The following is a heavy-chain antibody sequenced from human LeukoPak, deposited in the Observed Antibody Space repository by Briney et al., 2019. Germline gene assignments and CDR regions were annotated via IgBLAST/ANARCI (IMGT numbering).Heavy chain of an antibody. CDR3: ATKDYCSSTSCPIGL. D-gene: IGHD2-2*01. V-gene: IGHV4-39*01. J-gene: IGHJ2*01. CDR1: GGSISSSSYY. CDR2: IYYSGST. Sequence: SETLSLTCTVSGGSISSSSYYWGWIRQPPGKGLEWIGSIYYSGSTYYNPSLKSRVTISVDTSKNQFSLKLSSVTAADTAVYYCATKDYCSSTSCPIGLWGRGTLVTVSS.